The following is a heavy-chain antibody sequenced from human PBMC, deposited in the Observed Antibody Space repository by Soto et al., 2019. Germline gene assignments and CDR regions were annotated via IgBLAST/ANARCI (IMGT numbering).Heavy chain of an antibody. J-gene: IGHJ6*02. CDR1: GYSFTSYC. D-gene: IGHD6-19*01. CDR2: IDPSDSYT. CDR3: ARHWGSGWFSSMWMDV. Sequence: PGESLKISCKGSGYSFTSYCISWVRQMPWKGLEWMGRIDPSDSYTNYSPPFQGQVTISADKSISTAYLQWSSLKASDTAMYYCARHWGSGWFSSMWMDVWGQGTTVTVSS. V-gene: IGHV5-10-1*04.